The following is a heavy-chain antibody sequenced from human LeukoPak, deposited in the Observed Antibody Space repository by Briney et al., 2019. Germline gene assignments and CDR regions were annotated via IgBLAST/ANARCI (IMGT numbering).Heavy chain of an antibody. D-gene: IGHD2-2*01. CDR3: AKDHVVGECCSSTSCYCYYYYMDV. Sequence: PGRSLRLSCAASGFTFSSYSMNWVRQAPGKGLEWVSYISSSSSTIYYADSVKGRFTISRDNAKNSLYLQMNSLRAEDTAVYYCAKDHVVGECCSSTSCYCYYYYMDVWGKGTTATVSS. V-gene: IGHV3-48*04. J-gene: IGHJ6*03. CDR1: GFTFSSYS. CDR2: ISSSSSTI.